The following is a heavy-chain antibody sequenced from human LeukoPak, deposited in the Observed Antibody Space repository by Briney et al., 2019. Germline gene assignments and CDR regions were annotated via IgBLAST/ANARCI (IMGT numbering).Heavy chain of an antibody. CDR1: GFTFSNAW. CDR2: IKSKTDGGTT. V-gene: IGHV3-15*01. Sequence: NLGGSLRLSCAASGFTFSNAWMSWVRQAPGKGLEWVGRIKSKTDGGTTDYAAPVKGRFTISRDDSKNTLYLQMNSLKTEDTAVYYCTTQATVTPQDFDYWGQGTLVTVSS. CDR3: TTQATVTPQDFDY. J-gene: IGHJ4*02. D-gene: IGHD4-11*01.